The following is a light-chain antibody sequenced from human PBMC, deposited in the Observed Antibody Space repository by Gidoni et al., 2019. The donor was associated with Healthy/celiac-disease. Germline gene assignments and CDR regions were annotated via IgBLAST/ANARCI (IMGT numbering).Light chain of an antibody. Sequence: QSGRTQPPSASGTPGQRVTISCSGSSSNIGSNTVNWYQQPQGTAPKLLIYSNNHRPSGFPDRFSGSKSGTSASLAISGLQSEDEADYYCAAWDDSLNGPVFGGGTKLTVL. V-gene: IGLV1-44*01. CDR3: AAWDDSLNGPV. CDR1: SSNIGSNT. J-gene: IGLJ2*01. CDR2: SNN.